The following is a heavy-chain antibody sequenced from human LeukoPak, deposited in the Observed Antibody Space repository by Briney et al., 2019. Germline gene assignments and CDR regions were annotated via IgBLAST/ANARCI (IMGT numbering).Heavy chain of an antibody. CDR3: ARAILSGYAISGYFDY. CDR2: ISHSGSSI. V-gene: IGHV3-23*01. J-gene: IGHJ4*02. CDR1: GFTFSNYL. Sequence: GGSLRLSCVASGFTFSNYLMNWVRQAPGKGLEWVSGISHSGSSIYYADSVKGRFTISRDNSKNTLYLQMDRLRVEDTAVYYCARAILSGYAISGYFDYWGQGTLVTVSS. D-gene: IGHD5-12*01.